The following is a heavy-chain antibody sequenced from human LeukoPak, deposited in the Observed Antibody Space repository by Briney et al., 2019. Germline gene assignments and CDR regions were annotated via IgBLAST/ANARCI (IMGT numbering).Heavy chain of an antibody. J-gene: IGHJ6*02. CDR2: IYIDGIT. V-gene: IGHV4-39*01. CDR1: GGSIRTDGAY. CDR3: ARLFTRAWEYRYGMDV. D-gene: IGHD1-26*01. Sequence: SETLSLTCTVSGGSIRTDGAYWAWIRQPPGKGLEWIGSIYIDGITHYNSSLQSRVTLSIDTSKNQFSLKLTSVTAADTAVFYCARLFTRAWEYRYGMDVWGQGTAVTVSS.